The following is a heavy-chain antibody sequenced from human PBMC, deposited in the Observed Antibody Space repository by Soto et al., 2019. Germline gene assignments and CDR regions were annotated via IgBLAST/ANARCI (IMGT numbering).Heavy chain of an antibody. D-gene: IGHD2-21*02. V-gene: IGHV4-31*03. CDR2: IYYSGST. Sequence: QVQLQESGPGLVKPSQTLSLTCTVSGGSISSGGYYWSWIRQHPGKGLEWIGYIYYSGSTYYNPAVKNRVTISVDTSENQFSLKLSSVAAADTAVYYCARHMCGDCFSFDYWGQGTLVTVSS. CDR3: ARHMCGDCFSFDY. CDR1: GGSISSGGYY. J-gene: IGHJ4*02.